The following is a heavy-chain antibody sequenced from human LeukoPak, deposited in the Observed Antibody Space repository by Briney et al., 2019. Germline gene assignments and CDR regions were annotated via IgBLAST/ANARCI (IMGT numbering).Heavy chain of an antibody. V-gene: IGHV4-34*01. Sequence: SETLSLTCAVYGGSFSGYYWSWIRQPPGKGLEWIGEINHSGSTNYNPSLKSRVTISVDTSKNQFSLKLSSVTAADTAVYYCARRPLTGPNWFDPWGQGTLVTVSS. D-gene: IGHD3-9*01. J-gene: IGHJ5*02. CDR1: GGSFSGYY. CDR3: ARRPLTGPNWFDP. CDR2: INHSGST.